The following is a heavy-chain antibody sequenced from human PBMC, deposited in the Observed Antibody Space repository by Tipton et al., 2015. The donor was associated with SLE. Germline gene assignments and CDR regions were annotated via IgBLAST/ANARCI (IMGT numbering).Heavy chain of an antibody. CDR3: ATSTVTTNPDYYYGMDV. J-gene: IGHJ6*02. CDR2: IDTSGSYR. V-gene: IGHV3-23*05. D-gene: IGHD4-17*01. CDR1: GFIFSSYA. Sequence: SLRLSCTVSGFIFSSYAMRWVRQAPGKGLEWVSGIDTSGSYRYYPDSVKGRFTISRDNSRNTLYLQMNSLRPDDTAVYYCATSTVTTNPDYYYGMDVWGQGTTVTVSS.